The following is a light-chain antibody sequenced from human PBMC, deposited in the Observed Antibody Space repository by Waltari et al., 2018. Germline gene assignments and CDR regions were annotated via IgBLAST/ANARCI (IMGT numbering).Light chain of an antibody. CDR2: KDT. CDR3: QSTDSSATYWV. J-gene: IGLJ3*02. V-gene: IGLV3-25*03. CDR1: ALPDQY. Sequence: SYELTQPPSVSVPPGQTARITCSGDALPDQYAYWYQQKSGQSPRLVMHKDTERPSGIPERFSGSASGTTVTLTITGAQAEDEGDYYCQSTDSSATYWVFGGGTKLTVL.